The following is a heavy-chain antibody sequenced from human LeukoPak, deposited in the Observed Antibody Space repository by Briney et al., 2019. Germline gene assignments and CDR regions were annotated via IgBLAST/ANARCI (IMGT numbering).Heavy chain of an antibody. CDR1: GASISSSSYY. CDR2: IYYSGST. CDR3: ARGNYYDSRVFDY. V-gene: IGHV4-39*01. Sequence: SETLSLTCTVSGASISSSSYYWGWIRQPPGKGLEWIGSIYYSGSTYYNPSLKSRLTISVDTSKNQFSLKLSSVTAADTAVYYCARGNYYDSRVFDYWGQGTLVTVSS. J-gene: IGHJ4*02. D-gene: IGHD3-22*01.